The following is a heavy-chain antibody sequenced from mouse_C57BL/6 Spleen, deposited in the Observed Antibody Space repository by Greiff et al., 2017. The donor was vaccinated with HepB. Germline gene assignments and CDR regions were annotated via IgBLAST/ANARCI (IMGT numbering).Heavy chain of an antibody. Sequence: EVKLVESGGGLVKPGGSLKLSCAASGFTFSDYGMHWVRQAPEKGLEWVAYISSGSSTIYYADTVKGRFTISRDNAKNTLFLQMTSLRSEDTAMYYCARGGDARGYFDVWGTGTTVTVSS. D-gene: IGHD3-3*01. V-gene: IGHV5-17*01. CDR3: ARGGDARGYFDV. J-gene: IGHJ1*03. CDR1: GFTFSDYG. CDR2: ISSGSSTI.